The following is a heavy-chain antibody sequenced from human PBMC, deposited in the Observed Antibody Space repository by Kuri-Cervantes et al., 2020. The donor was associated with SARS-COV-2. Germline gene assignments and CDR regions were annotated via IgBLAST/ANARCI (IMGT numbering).Heavy chain of an antibody. Sequence: GGSMRLSCAASEFTASSNYMSWVRQAPGKGLEWVSVIYSGGSTYYAVSVKGRFTISRDNSKNTLYLQMISLRAEDTAVYYCAKAPGIYSSSWYELDFWGQGTLVTVSS. CDR1: EFTASSNY. D-gene: IGHD6-13*01. CDR3: AKAPGIYSSSWYELDF. CDR2: IYSGGST. J-gene: IGHJ4*02. V-gene: IGHV3-53*05.